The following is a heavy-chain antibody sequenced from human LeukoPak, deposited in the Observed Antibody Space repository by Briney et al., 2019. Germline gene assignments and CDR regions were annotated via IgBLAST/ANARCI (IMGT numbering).Heavy chain of an antibody. CDR2: IKQDGSEK. CDR3: ARGRGPVGNPLHYMDV. V-gene: IGHV3-7*01. J-gene: IGHJ6*03. Sequence: PGGSLRLSCPASGSTFSTYWMSWVRQAPGKGLEWLAKIKQDGSEKYYVASVKGRFTISRDNAKNSLYLKMNCLRAEDTAMYYCARGRGPVGNPLHYMDVWGEGNTVTVSS. CDR1: GSTFSTYW. D-gene: IGHD1-14*01.